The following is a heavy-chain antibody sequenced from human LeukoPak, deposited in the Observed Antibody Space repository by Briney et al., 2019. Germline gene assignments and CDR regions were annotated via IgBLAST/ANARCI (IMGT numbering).Heavy chain of an antibody. CDR3: ARDRFGERTFEK. Sequence: GGSLRLSCAASGFALGNFDMLWVRQSPRKGLEWVARILTTGDTDYGASVEGRFTISRENAKSYVYLQMNSLRDGDTAVYYCARDRFGERTFEKWGQGTMVTVSS. J-gene: IGHJ3*02. CDR2: ILTTGDT. V-gene: IGHV3-13*01. D-gene: IGHD3-10*01. CDR1: GFALGNFD.